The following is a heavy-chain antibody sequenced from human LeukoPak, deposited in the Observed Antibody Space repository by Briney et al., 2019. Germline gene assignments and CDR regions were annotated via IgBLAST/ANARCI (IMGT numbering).Heavy chain of an antibody. V-gene: IGHV3-23*01. Sequence: PGGSLRLSCAASGFTFSSYAMNWVRQAPGKGLEWVSAISGSGGSTYYADSVKGRFTISRDNSKNTLYLQMNSLRAEDTAVYYCAKGFSGSSYPSFDYWGQGTLVTVSS. CDR1: GFTFSSYA. D-gene: IGHD3-10*01. CDR2: ISGSGGST. CDR3: AKGFSGSSYPSFDY. J-gene: IGHJ4*02.